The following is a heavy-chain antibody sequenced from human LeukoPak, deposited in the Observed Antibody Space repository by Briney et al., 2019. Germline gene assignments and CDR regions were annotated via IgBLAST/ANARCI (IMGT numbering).Heavy chain of an antibody. CDR2: INHSGST. CDR3: ARGNPSYYYDSSGYYL. Sequence: KPSETLSLTCAVYGGFFSGYYWSWIRQPPGKGLEWIGEINHSGSTNYNPSLKSRVTISVDTSKNQFSLKLSSVTAADTAVYYCARGNPSYYYDSSGYYLWGQGTLVTVSS. J-gene: IGHJ5*02. CDR1: GGFFSGYY. V-gene: IGHV4-34*01. D-gene: IGHD3-22*01.